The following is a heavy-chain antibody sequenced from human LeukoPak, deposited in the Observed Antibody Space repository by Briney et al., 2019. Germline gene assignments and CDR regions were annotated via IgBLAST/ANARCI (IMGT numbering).Heavy chain of an antibody. CDR1: GGTFSSYA. CDR2: IIPIFGTA. D-gene: IGHD3-9*01. Sequence: ASVKVSCKASGGTFSSYAISWVRQAPGQGLEWMGGIIPIFGTANYAQKFQGRVTMTTDTSTSTAYMELRSLRSDDTAVYYCARAGYDILTLAPDPANDYWGQGTLVTVSS. J-gene: IGHJ4*02. V-gene: IGHV1-69*05. CDR3: ARAGYDILTLAPDPANDY.